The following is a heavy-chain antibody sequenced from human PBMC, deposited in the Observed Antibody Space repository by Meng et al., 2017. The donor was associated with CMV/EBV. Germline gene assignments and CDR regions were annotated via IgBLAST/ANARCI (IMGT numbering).Heavy chain of an antibody. J-gene: IGHJ4*02. CDR2: ITKDSNYI. Sequence: GGSLRLSCAASGFTFSRYSLNWVRLVPGKGLEWVASITKDSNYIYYAAPVKGRFTISRDNAKNSLFLQMDSLRAEDTAVYHCARESGDLYFDFWGRGTLVTVSS. V-gene: IGHV3-21*03. CDR3: ARESGDLYFDF. D-gene: IGHD3-10*01. CDR1: GFTFSRYS.